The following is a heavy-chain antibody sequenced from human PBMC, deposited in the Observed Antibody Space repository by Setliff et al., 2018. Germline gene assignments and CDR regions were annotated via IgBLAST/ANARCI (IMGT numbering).Heavy chain of an antibody. J-gene: IGHJ3*01. CDR2: IYHSGSA. CDR3: AREVGTSTSSDAFDV. Sequence: TLSLTCTVSGDSISSGDYFWSWIRQPPGKGLEWIAYIYHSGSAYYNPSLKSRVTMSVDTSKNQFSLHLTSVTAADTSVYYCAREVGTSTSSDAFDVWGQGMMVTVSS. V-gene: IGHV4-30-4*08. D-gene: IGHD1-26*01. CDR1: GDSISSGDYF.